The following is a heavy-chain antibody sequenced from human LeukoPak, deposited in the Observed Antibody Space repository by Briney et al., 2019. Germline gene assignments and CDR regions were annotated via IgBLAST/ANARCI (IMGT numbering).Heavy chain of an antibody. V-gene: IGHV3-30*04. CDR2: ISYDGSNK. CDR3: ARPLFRLTILRYGMDV. Sequence: GRSLRLSCAASGFTFSSYAMHWVRQAPGKGLEWVAVISYDGSNKYYADSVKGRFTISRDNSKNTLYLQMNSLRAEDTAVYYCARPLFRLTILRYGMDVWGQGTTVTVSS. D-gene: IGHD3-10*01. J-gene: IGHJ6*02. CDR1: GFTFSSYA.